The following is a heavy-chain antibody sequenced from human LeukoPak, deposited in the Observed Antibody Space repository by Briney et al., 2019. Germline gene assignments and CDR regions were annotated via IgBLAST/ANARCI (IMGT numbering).Heavy chain of an antibody. CDR2: INHSGST. J-gene: IGHJ5*02. CDR3: ARGSGYDFWSGYNWFDP. D-gene: IGHD3-3*01. CDR1: GGSFSGYY. V-gene: IGHV4-34*01. Sequence: SETLSLTCAVYGGSFSGYYWSWIRQPPGKGLEWIGEINHSGSTNYNPSLKSRVTISVDTSKNQFSLKLSSVTAADTAVYYCARGSGYDFWSGYNWFDPWGQGTLVTVSS.